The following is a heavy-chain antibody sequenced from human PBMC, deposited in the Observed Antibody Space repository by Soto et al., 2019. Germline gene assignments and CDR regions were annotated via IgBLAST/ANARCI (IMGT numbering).Heavy chain of an antibody. D-gene: IGHD6-19*01. CDR1: GYTFTSHY. Sequence: QVQLVQSGAEVKKPGASVMVSCRASGYTFTSHYMHWVRQAPGQGLEWMGMIDPSGGATTYAQKFEGRLTIPRDTSTTTVYMELSSLRPEDTAVYSCSRGLWQWLFDYWGQGTLVTVSS. CDR3: SRGLWQWLFDY. CDR2: IDPSGGAT. V-gene: IGHV1-46*03. J-gene: IGHJ4*02.